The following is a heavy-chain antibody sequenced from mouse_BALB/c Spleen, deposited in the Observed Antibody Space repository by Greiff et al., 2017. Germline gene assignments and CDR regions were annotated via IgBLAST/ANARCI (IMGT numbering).Heavy chain of an antibody. J-gene: IGHJ4*01. Sequence: VQLKQSGPELVKPGASVKVACKASGYAFTSYNMYWVKQSHGKSLEWIGYIDPYNGGTSYNQKFKGKATLTVDKSSSTAYMHLNSLTSEDSAVYYCAREEPYGNYGGDYWGQGTSVTVSS. V-gene: IGHV1S135*01. D-gene: IGHD2-1*01. CDR1: GYAFTSYN. CDR3: AREEPYGNYGGDY. CDR2: IDPYNGGT.